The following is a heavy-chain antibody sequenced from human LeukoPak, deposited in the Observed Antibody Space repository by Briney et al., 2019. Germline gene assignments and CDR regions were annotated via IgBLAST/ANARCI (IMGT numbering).Heavy chain of an antibody. CDR1: GGSISSYY. Sequence: PSETLSLTCTVSGGSISSYYWSWIRQPPGKGLEWIGYIYNSGSPKYNPSLKSRVTMSMDTSKNQFSLKLSSVTAADTAVYYCARGSWYSDYWGQGTLVTVPS. CDR3: ARGSWYSDY. J-gene: IGHJ4*02. V-gene: IGHV4-59*01. CDR2: IYNSGSP. D-gene: IGHD6-13*01.